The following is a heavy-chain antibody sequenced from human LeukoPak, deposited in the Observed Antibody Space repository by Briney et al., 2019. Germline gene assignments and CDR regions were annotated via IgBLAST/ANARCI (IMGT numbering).Heavy chain of an antibody. CDR1: GFTFSSYA. D-gene: IGHD3-10*01. J-gene: IGHJ6*02. CDR3: ARQIHGSGSYYKIYYYYGMDV. V-gene: IGHV3-30-3*01. Sequence: PGGSPRLSCAASGFTFSSYAMHWVRQAPGKGLEWVAVISYDGSNKYYADSVKGRFTISRDNSKNTLYLQMNSLRAEDTAVYYCARQIHGSGSYYKIYYYYGMDVWGQGTTVTVSS. CDR2: ISYDGSNK.